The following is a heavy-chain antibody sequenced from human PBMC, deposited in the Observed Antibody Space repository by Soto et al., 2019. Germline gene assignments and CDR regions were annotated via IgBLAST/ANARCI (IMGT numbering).Heavy chain of an antibody. J-gene: IGHJ5*02. CDR2: IYYSGST. V-gene: IGHV4-31*03. CDR3: ARAWTTVTRGRRCLWFDP. Sequence: QVQLQESGPGLVKPSQTLSLTCTVSGGSISSGGYYWSWIRQHPGKGLEWIGYIYYSGSTYYNPSLKSRVTIPVDTSKNQFSLKLSSVTAADTAVYYCARAWTTVTRGRRCLWFDPWGQGTLVTVSS. D-gene: IGHD4-17*01. CDR1: GGSISSGGYY.